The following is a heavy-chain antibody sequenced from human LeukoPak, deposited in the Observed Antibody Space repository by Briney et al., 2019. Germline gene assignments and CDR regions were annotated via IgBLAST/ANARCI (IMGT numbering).Heavy chain of an antibody. CDR2: INPNSGGT. D-gene: IGHD3-10*01. CDR3: ARSTKSPYYYGSGSYHDY. Sequence: GASVKVSCKASGYTFTSYYMHWVRQAPGQGLEWMGWINPNSGGTNYAQKFQGWVTMTRDTSISTAYMELSRLRSDDTAVYYCARSTKSPYYYGSGSYHDYWGQGTLVTVSS. V-gene: IGHV1-2*04. J-gene: IGHJ4*02. CDR1: GYTFTSYY.